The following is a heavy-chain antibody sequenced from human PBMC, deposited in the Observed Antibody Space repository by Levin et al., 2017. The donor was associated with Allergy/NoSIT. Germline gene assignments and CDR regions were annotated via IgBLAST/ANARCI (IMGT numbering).Heavy chain of an antibody. J-gene: IGHJ3*02. CDR3: ASTPNYYGSGRTAFDI. Sequence: SETLSLTCAVSGGSISSSNWWSWVRQPPGKGLEWIGEIYHSGSTNYNPSLKSRVTISVDKSKNQFSLKLSSVTAADTAVYYCASTPNYYGSGRTAFDIWGQGTMVTVSS. CDR2: IYHSGST. CDR1: GGSISSSNW. V-gene: IGHV4-4*02. D-gene: IGHD3-10*01.